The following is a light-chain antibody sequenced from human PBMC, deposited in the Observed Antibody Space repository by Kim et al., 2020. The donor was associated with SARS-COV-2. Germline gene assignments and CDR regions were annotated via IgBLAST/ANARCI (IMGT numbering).Light chain of an antibody. CDR3: HHAKS. V-gene: IGKV1-9*01. CDR2: PAS. CDR1: QGIGSF. Sequence: IQLTQSPSSLSASVGDRLTITCRASQGIGSFLAWYQQKPGKAPKLLIFPASTLQSGVPSRFSGSGSGTDFSLTISSLQPEDFATYFCHHAKSFGGGTKVDIK. J-gene: IGKJ4*01.